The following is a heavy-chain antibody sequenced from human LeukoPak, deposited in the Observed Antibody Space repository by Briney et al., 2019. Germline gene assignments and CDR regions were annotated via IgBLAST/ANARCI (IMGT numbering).Heavy chain of an antibody. Sequence: SETLSRTCTVSGYSISSGYYWGWLRQPPGKGLEWIGSINHSGSTYYNPSLKSRVTISVDTSKNQFSLKLISVTAEDTAVYYCASGGYSSSSGPRPDYWGQGTLVTVSS. CDR3: ASGGYSSSSGPRPDY. CDR1: GYSISSGYY. D-gene: IGHD6-6*01. CDR2: INHSGST. V-gene: IGHV4-38-2*02. J-gene: IGHJ4*02.